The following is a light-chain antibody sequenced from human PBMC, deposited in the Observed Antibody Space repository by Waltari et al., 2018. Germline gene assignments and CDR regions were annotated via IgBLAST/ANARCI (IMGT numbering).Light chain of an antibody. CDR3: SMYMGRGIWV. J-gene: IGLJ3*02. CDR2: KGN. Sequence: QTVVTQAPSLSVSPGGTVPLPWAFSSGAVASTSYAPWYRQPPGQAPRTLVYKGNRRSFGVPDRFSGSVLGNKAALTITGAQADDESDYCCSMYMGRGIWVFGGGTQLTVL. V-gene: IGLV8-61*01. CDR1: SGAVASTSY.